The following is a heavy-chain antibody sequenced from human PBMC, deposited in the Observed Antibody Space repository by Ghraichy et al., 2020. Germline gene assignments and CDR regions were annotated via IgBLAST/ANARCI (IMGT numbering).Heavy chain of an antibody. Sequence: SETLSLTCTVSGGSISSYYWSWLRQPPGKGLEWIGNIDFIGGSKYSPSLTSRVTISVDTSKNQFSLKLDSVTAADTAVYYCARAMRFHWYFDLWGRGSLVTVSS. CDR1: GGSISSYY. V-gene: IGHV4-59*01. J-gene: IGHJ2*01. CDR2: IDFIGGS. CDR3: ARAMRFHWYFDL.